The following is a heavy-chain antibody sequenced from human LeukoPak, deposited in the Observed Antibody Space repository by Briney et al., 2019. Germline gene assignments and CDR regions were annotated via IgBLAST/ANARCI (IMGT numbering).Heavy chain of an antibody. CDR2: ISGSGGST. Sequence: GGSLRLSCAASGSTFSSYAMSWVRQAPGKGLEWVSAISGSGGSTYYADSVKGRFTISRDNSKNTLYLQMNSLRAEDTAVYYCAKDRGSIQLPFDYWGQGTLDTVSS. J-gene: IGHJ4*02. D-gene: IGHD5-18*01. CDR3: AKDRGSIQLPFDY. V-gene: IGHV3-23*01. CDR1: GSTFSSYA.